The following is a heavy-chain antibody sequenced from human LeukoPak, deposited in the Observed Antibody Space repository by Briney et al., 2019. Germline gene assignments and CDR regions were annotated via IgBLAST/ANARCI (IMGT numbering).Heavy chain of an antibody. Sequence: GGSLRLSCAASGFTFSSYWMSWVRQAPGKGLEWVANIKQDGSEKYYVDSVKGRFTISRDNAKNPLYLQMNSLRAEDTAVYYCARGKLAMDYYYYYMDVWGKGTTVTISS. V-gene: IGHV3-7*01. D-gene: IGHD5-18*01. CDR1: GFTFSSYW. CDR3: ARGKLAMDYYYYYMDV. CDR2: IKQDGSEK. J-gene: IGHJ6*03.